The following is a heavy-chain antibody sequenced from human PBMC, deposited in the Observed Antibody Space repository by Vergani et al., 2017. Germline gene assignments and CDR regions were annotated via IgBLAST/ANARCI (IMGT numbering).Heavy chain of an antibody. CDR2: ISGPGLST. D-gene: IGHD2/OR15-2a*01. Sequence: VQLVETGGGVVQPGGSLRLSCAASGFTFSNSAVSWVRQAPGRGLAWVSSISGPGLSTYYADSVKGRFSISRDIAKNTVYLQMNSLKAEDRATYYCAREERSNTSPFVGDWGQGTLVTV. CDR3: AREERSNTSPFVGD. V-gene: IGHV3-23*04. J-gene: IGHJ4*02. CDR1: GFTFSNSA.